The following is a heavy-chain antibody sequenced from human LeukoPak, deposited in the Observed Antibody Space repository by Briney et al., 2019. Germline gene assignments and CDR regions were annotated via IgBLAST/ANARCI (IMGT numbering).Heavy chain of an antibody. CDR2: ISGGGGST. CDR1: GFTFSSYA. J-gene: IGHJ3*02. V-gene: IGHV3-23*01. CDR3: AKGPPDYYDSSGYYPEAFDI. Sequence: GGSLRLSCAASGFTFSSYAMSWVRQAPGKGLEWVSAISGGGGSTYYADSVKGRFTISRDNSKNTPYLQMNSLRAEDTAVYYCAKGPPDYYDSSGYYPEAFDIWGQGTMVTVSS. D-gene: IGHD3-22*01.